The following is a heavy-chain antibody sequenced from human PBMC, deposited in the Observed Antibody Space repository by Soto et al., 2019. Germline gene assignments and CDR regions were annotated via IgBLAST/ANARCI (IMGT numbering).Heavy chain of an antibody. CDR2: ISGSGGST. Sequence: GGSLRLSCAASGFTFSSYAMSRVRQAPGKGLEWVSAISGSGGSTYYADSVKGRFTISRDNSKNTLYLQMNSLRAEDTAVYYCAKEGGYCSGGSCYTSRYYFDYWGQGTLVTVSS. CDR3: AKEGGYCSGGSCYTSRYYFDY. CDR1: GFTFSSYA. V-gene: IGHV3-23*01. J-gene: IGHJ4*02. D-gene: IGHD2-15*01.